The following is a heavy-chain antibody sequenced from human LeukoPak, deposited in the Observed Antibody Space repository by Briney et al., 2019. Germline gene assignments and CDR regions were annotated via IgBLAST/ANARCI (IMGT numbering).Heavy chain of an antibody. CDR1: GFTFSRHY. CDR2: ISSITSSI. Sequence: GGSLRLSCAASGFTFSRHYMVWVRQAPGKGREWISQISSITSSIYYTDSVKRRFTISRDNAKNSLYMQMNSLRAEDTATYYCARVIVGAGSAFDYWGQGTQVTASS. J-gene: IGHJ4*02. CDR3: ARVIVGAGSAFDY. V-gene: IGHV3-48*01. D-gene: IGHD1-26*01.